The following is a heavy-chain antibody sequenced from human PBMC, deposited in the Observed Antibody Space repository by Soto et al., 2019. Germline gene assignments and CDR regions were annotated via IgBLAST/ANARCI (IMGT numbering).Heavy chain of an antibody. CDR1: GLNFSSYA. CDR3: AKRMMTSIRVPGNYFDL. V-gene: IGHV3-23*01. CDR2: IGNGST. Sequence: GGSLRLPCAAAGLNFSSYAMHWVRQAPEKGLEWVSRIGNGSTYYADSVKGRFTISRDDSKDTLYLQMNSLKVEDSALYYCAKRMMTSIRVPGNYFDLWGRGTLVTVSS. D-gene: IGHD1-20*01. J-gene: IGHJ4*01.